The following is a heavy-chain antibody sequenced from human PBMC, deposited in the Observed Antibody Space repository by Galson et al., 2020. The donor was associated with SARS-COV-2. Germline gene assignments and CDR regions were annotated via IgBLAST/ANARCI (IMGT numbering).Heavy chain of an antibody. CDR1: EFALNTYS. V-gene: IGHV3-21*04. CDR2: IGRSGGYV. Sequence: GESLKTPCVAPEFALNTYSMNWVRQVPGKGQEWVSSIGRSGGYVNYAESVKGRFTTSRDNAKNSLYLQMTSLRAEDTALYYCASDSTHYYYMDVWGKGASVTVSS. CDR3: ASDSTHYYYMDV. J-gene: IGHJ6*03.